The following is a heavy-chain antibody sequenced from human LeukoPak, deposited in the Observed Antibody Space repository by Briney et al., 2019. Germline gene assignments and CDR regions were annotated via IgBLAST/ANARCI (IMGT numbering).Heavy chain of an antibody. Sequence: SVKVSCKASGGTFSSYAISLMRQAPGQGLEWMGGIIPICGTANYAQKFQGRVTITADESTSSAYMELSSMRAEDTALYCCGRVGITIFGVVDDWGQGTLVTVS. J-gene: IGHJ4*02. CDR1: GGTFSSYA. D-gene: IGHD3-3*01. CDR3: GRVGITIFGVVDD. CDR2: IIPICGTA. V-gene: IGHV1-69*13.